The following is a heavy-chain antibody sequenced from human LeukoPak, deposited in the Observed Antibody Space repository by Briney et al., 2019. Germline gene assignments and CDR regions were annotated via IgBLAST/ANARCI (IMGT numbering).Heavy chain of an antibody. Sequence: PGGSLRLSCAASGFTFSSYGMSWVRQAPGKGLEWVSSISSSSSYIYSADSVKGRFTISRDNAKNSLYLQMNSLRAEDTAVYYCAKVPGVYYYYMDVWGKGTTVTISS. J-gene: IGHJ6*03. CDR3: AKVPGVYYYYMDV. CDR1: GFTFSSYG. V-gene: IGHV3-21*04. CDR2: ISSSSSYI.